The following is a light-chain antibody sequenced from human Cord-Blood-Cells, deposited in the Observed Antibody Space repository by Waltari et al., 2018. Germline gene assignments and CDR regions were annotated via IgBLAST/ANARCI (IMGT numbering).Light chain of an antibody. Sequence: QSALTQPASVSGSPGQSITISCTGTSSDVGGYNYVSWYQQPPGTAPKLLIYSNNQRPSGVPDRFSGSKSGTSASLAISGLQSEDEADYYCAAWDDSLNGQVVFGGGTKLTVL. CDR1: SSDVGGYN. CDR3: AAWDDSLNGQVV. V-gene: IGLV1-44*01. CDR2: SNN. J-gene: IGLJ2*01.